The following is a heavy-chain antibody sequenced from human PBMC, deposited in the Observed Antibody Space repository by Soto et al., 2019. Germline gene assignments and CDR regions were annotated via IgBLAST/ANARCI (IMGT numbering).Heavy chain of an antibody. CDR2: ISSSSSYT. CDR1: GFTFSDYY. D-gene: IGHD3-22*01. V-gene: IGHV3-11*06. CDR3: ARDIYQNYYDSSGYYYGRDAFDI. Sequence: GGSLRLSCAASGFTFSDYYMSWIRQAPGKGLEWVSYISSSSSYTNYADSVKGRFTISRDNAKNSLYLQMNSLRAEDTAVYYCARDIYQNYYDSSGYYYGRDAFDIWGQGTMVTVSS. J-gene: IGHJ3*02.